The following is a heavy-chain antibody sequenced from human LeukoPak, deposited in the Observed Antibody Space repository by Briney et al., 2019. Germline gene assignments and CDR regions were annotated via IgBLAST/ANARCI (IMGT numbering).Heavy chain of an antibody. Sequence: PGGSLRLSCAASGFTFSSYPMSWVRQAPGKGLEWVSAISASGGSTYYADSVKGRFTISRDNSKNTLHLQMNSLRAEDTAVYYCAKRGSNSGSHQGGFDYWGQGTLVTVSS. CDR1: GFTFSSYP. CDR2: ISASGGST. CDR3: AKRGSNSGSHQGGFDY. D-gene: IGHD4-11*01. J-gene: IGHJ4*02. V-gene: IGHV3-23*01.